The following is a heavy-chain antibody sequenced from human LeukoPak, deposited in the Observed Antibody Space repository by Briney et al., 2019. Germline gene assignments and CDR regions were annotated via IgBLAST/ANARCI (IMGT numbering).Heavy chain of an antibody. Sequence: PSETLSLTCTVSGYSISSGYYWGWIRQPPGKGLEWIGSIYHSGSTYYNPSLKSRVTISVDTSKNQFSLKLSSVTVADTAVYYCARYASDFGTLDYWGQGTLVTVSS. D-gene: IGHD3-10*01. J-gene: IGHJ4*02. CDR1: GYSISSGYY. V-gene: IGHV4-38-2*02. CDR2: IYHSGST. CDR3: ARYASDFGTLDY.